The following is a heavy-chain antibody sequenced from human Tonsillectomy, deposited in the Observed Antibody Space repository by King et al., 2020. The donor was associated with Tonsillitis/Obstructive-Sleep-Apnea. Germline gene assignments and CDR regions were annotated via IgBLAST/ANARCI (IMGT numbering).Heavy chain of an antibody. CDR3: ARDSMIHYYDSSGYYTFDY. J-gene: IGHJ4*02. CDR1: GYTFPKYG. D-gene: IGHD3-22*01. Sequence: VQLVESGAEVKKPGASVKVSCKASGYTFPKYGISWVRQAPGQGLEWMGWISPYNGHTNYAQKLQARVTMTTDTSTSTAYMELRSLRYDDTAVYYCARDSMIHYYDSSGYYTFDYWGQGTLVTVSS. V-gene: IGHV1-18*01. CDR2: ISPYNGHT.